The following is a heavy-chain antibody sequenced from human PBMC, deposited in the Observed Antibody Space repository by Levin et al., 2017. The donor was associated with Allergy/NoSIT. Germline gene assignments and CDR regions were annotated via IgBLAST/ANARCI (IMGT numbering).Heavy chain of an antibody. CDR2: IYSGGST. CDR3: ARAHYYGSGSYDAFDS. Sequence: GESLKISCAASGLTVSSNYMSWVRQAPGKGLEWVSVIYSGGSTYYADSVKGRFTISRDNSKNTLYLQMNSLRAEDTAVYYCARAHYYGSGSYDAFDSWGQGTMVTVSS. CDR1: GLTVSSNY. V-gene: IGHV3-53*01. J-gene: IGHJ3*02. D-gene: IGHD3-10*01.